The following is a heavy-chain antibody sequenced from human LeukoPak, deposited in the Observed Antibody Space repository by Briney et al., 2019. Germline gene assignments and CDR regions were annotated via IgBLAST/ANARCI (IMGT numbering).Heavy chain of an antibody. J-gene: IGHJ4*02. D-gene: IGHD1-1*01. V-gene: IGHV3-23*01. CDR3: AKGLETESRLDS. CDR1: GFTFSAYG. Sequence: GGSLRLSCAASGFTFSAYGMHWVRQAPGKGLEWVSGIRHSDGSTYYADAVKGRFTISSDKSKNTLFLQMNSLRAEDTALYYCAKGLETESRLDSWGQGTLVTVSS. CDR2: IRHSDGST.